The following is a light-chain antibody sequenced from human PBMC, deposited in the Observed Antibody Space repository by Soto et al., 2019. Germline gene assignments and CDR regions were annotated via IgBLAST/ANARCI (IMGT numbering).Light chain of an antibody. CDR3: QQYHTDWT. V-gene: IGKV1D-8*03. Sequence: VIWMTQSPSLLSASTGYRVTISCRMSQGISSYLAWYQQKPGKAPKLLIFAASTLVRGVPSRFSGRGSGTEFTLTISSLQADDYATFYCQQYHTDWTFGQGTKVDIK. CDR1: QGISSY. CDR2: AAS. J-gene: IGKJ1*01.